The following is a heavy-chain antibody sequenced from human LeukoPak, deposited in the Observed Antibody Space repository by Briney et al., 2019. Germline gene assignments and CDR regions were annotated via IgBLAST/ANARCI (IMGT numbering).Heavy chain of an antibody. D-gene: IGHD2-8*02. V-gene: IGHV3-7*02. CDR3: ARISCTGNSCRPYSYYDMDV. Sequence: GGSLRLSCAASGFTFSSYWMSWVRQAPGKGLEWVAHIKEDGSDKNYVDSVKGRFTISRDNAKNSLYLQMDSLRAEDTAVYYCARISCTGNSCRPYSYYDMDVWGQGTTVTVSS. CDR2: IKEDGSDK. J-gene: IGHJ6*02. CDR1: GFTFSSYW.